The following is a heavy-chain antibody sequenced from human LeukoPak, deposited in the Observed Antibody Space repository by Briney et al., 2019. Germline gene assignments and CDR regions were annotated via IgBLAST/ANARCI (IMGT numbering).Heavy chain of an antibody. CDR1: GGSISSGSYH. CDR3: ARGGDYDGFDY. CDR2: IYTSGNT. Sequence: PSETLSLTCTVSGGSISSGSYHWIWIRQPAGKGLEWIGRIYTSGNTNYNPSLKSRVTISVDTSKNQFSLKLSSVTAADTAVYYCARGGDYDGFDYWGQGTLVTVSS. D-gene: IGHD4-23*01. V-gene: IGHV4-61*02. J-gene: IGHJ4*02.